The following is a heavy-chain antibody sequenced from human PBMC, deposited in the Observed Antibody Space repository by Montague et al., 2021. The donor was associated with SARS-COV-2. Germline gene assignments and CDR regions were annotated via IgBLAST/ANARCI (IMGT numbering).Heavy chain of an antibody. CDR3: ARSVAAAGPGSFDI. J-gene: IGHJ3*02. CDR1: GASSRTYY. CDR2: VYYTGDT. D-gene: IGHD6-13*01. V-gene: IGHV4-59*01. Sequence: SETLSLTCSVSGASSRTYYRNWIRQAPGKGLEWIGYVYYTGDTNXNPSLRGRATISLDASDAQFSLNIHSMTAADTAIYYCARSVAAAGPGSFDIWGQGTIVTVSS.